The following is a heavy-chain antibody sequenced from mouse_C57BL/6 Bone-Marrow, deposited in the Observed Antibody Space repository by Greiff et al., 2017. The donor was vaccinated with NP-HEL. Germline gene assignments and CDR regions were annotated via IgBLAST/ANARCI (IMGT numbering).Heavy chain of an antibody. Sequence: QVQLKQSGAELVRPGTSVKMSCKASGYTFTNYWIGWAKQRPGHGLEWIGDIYPGGGYTNYNEKFKGKATLTADKSSSTAYMQFSSLTSEDSAMYYCARDGLRGFAYWGQGTLVTVSA. V-gene: IGHV1-63*01. J-gene: IGHJ3*01. CDR1: GYTFTNYW. CDR3: ARDGLRGFAY. D-gene: IGHD1-1*01. CDR2: IYPGGGYT.